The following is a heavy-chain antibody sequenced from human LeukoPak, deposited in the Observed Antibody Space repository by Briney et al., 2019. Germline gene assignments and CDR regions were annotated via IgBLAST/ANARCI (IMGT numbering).Heavy chain of an antibody. CDR1: GFTFSDYS. D-gene: IGHD6-19*01. Sequence: GGSLRLSCAASGFTFSDYSMNWVRQAPGKGLEWVSYISFSVNTKYYGDSVKGRFTISRDNAKNSLHLHMDSLRAEDTAVYYCARGAYSSGWAYFDHWGQGTLVTVPS. CDR3: ARGAYSSGWAYFDH. J-gene: IGHJ4*02. CDR2: ISFSVNTK. V-gene: IGHV3-48*04.